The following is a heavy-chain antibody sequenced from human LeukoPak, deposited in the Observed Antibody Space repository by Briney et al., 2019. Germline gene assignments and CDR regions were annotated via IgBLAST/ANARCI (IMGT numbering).Heavy chain of an antibody. CDR3: AREFGLLWFGEKNAEFDY. J-gene: IGHJ4*02. D-gene: IGHD3-10*01. Sequence: GGSLRLSCAASGFTFSSYWMSWVRQAPGKGLEWVANIKQDGSEKYYVDSVKGRFTISRDNAKNSLYLQMNSLRAEDTAVHYCAREFGLLWFGEKNAEFDYWGQGTLVTVSS. V-gene: IGHV3-7*01. CDR1: GFTFSSYW. CDR2: IKQDGSEK.